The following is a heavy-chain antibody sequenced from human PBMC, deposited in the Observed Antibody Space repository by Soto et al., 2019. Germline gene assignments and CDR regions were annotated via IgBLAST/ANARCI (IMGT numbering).Heavy chain of an antibody. CDR1: GGTFDMYA. CDR3: AREVDTAIHHWFDP. Sequence: KVSCKISGGTFDMYALNWVRQAPGQGLEWMGGIIPTFSISNYAQKFQGRVTITADKSTSTAYMELSSLRSEDTAVYYCAREVDTAIHHWFDPWGQGTLVTVSS. D-gene: IGHD5-18*01. J-gene: IGHJ5*02. V-gene: IGHV1-69*17. CDR2: IIPTFSIS.